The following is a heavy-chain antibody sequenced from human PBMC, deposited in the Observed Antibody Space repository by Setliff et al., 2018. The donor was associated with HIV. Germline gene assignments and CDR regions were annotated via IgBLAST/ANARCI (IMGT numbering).Heavy chain of an antibody. CDR2: INHSGNT. J-gene: IGHJ6*03. D-gene: IGHD1-26*01. CDR1: GDSFSGYD. Sequence: SETLSLTCAVYGDSFSGYDWNWIRQPPGQGLEWIGEINHSGNTKYNPSLKSRVTISVDTSKNQFSLRLTSVTAADTAVYYCAREFSRQYLFSGYMDVWGKGTTVTVSS. V-gene: IGHV4-34*01. CDR3: AREFSRQYLFSGYMDV.